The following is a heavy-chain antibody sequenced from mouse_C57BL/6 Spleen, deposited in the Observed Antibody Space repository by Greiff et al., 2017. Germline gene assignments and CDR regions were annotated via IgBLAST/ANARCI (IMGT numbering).Heavy chain of an antibody. V-gene: IGHV1-54*01. Sequence: LVESGAELVRPGTSVKVSCKASGYAFTNYLIEWVKQRPGQGLEWIGVINPGSGGTNYNEKFKGKATLTADKSSSTAYMQLSSLTSADSAVYFCAYGYDGGFAYWGQGTLVTVSA. CDR2: INPGSGGT. CDR1: GYAFTNYL. J-gene: IGHJ3*01. CDR3: AYGYDGGFAY. D-gene: IGHD2-2*01.